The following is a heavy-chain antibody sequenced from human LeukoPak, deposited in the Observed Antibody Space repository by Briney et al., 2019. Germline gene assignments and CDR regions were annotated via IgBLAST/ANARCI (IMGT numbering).Heavy chain of an antibody. CDR1: GGSFSGYY. CDR2: INHSGST. Sequence: SETLSLTCAVYGGSFSGYYWSWIRQPPGKGLEWIGEINHSGSTNYNPSLKSRVTISVDTSKNQFSLKLSSVTAADTAVYYCASGTDSSGYHYWGQGTLVTVSS. V-gene: IGHV4-34*01. CDR3: ASGTDSSGYHY. D-gene: IGHD3-22*01. J-gene: IGHJ4*02.